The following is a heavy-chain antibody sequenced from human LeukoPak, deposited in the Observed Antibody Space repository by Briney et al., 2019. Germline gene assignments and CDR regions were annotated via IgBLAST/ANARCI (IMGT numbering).Heavy chain of an antibody. CDR1: GFTVSSNY. D-gene: IGHD3-3*01. V-gene: IGHV3-66*01. CDR3: ASRTHDFWSGYYSYYYYYGMDV. CDR2: IYSGGST. J-gene: IGHJ6*02. Sequence: GGSLRLSCAASGFTVSSNYVSWVRQAPGKGLEWVSVIYSGGSTYYADSVKGRFTISRDNSKNTLYLQMNSLRAEDTAVYYCASRTHDFWSGYYSYYYYYGMDVWGQGTTVTVSS.